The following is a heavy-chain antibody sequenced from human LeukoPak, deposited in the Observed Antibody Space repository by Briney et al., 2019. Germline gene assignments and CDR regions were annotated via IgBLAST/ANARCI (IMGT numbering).Heavy chain of an antibody. CDR1: GFTFSGYS. V-gene: IGHV3-48*01. Sequence: GGSLRLSCAASGFTFSGYSMNWVRQAPGKGLEWVSYITSSSSAIYYADSVKGRFTISRDNSKNTLYLQMNSLRADDTAVYYCAKEDTMIVDPLXYXXQGXXXTVS. J-gene: IGHJ4*02. CDR3: AKEDTMIVDPLXY. D-gene: IGHD3-22*01. CDR2: ITSSSSAI.